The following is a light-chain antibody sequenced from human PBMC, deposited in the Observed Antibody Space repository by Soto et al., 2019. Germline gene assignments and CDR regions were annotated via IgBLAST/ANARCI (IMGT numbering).Light chain of an antibody. J-gene: IGKJ1*01. CDR3: QQRSNWPWT. CDR2: DAS. V-gene: IGKV3D-20*02. Sequence: EIVLTQSPGTLSLSPGERATLSCRASQSISSGYLAWYQQKPGQAPTFLIYDASNRATGIPARFSGSGSGTDFTLTISSLEPEDFAIYYCQQRSNWPWTFGQGTKVDIK. CDR1: QSISSGY.